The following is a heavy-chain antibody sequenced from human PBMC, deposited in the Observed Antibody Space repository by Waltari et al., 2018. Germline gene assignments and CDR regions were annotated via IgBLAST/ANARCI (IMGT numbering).Heavy chain of an antibody. J-gene: IGHJ3*02. D-gene: IGHD1-7*01. CDR2: ISYDGSNK. CDR1: GFTFSSYA. Sequence: QVQLVESGGGVVQPGRSLRLSCAASGFTFSSYAMHWVRQAPGKGLEWVAVISYDGSNKYYADSVKGRFTISRDNSKNTLYLQMNSLRAEDTAVYYCARVDITGTTPGAFDIWGQGTMVTVSS. V-gene: IGHV3-30-3*01. CDR3: ARVDITGTTPGAFDI.